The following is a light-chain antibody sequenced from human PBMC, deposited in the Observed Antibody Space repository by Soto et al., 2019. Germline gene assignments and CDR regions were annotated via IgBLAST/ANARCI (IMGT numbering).Light chain of an antibody. CDR3: QQYNNWPPIT. CDR1: QSISIN. CDR2: GAS. J-gene: IGKJ5*01. V-gene: IGKV3D-15*01. Sequence: IVLTQSPAILALSPWDRATLSCRASQSISINLAWYQHKPGQAPRLLIHGASTRATGVPARISGSGSGTEFTLTISSLQSEDFAVYYCQQYNNWPPITFGQGTRLEIK.